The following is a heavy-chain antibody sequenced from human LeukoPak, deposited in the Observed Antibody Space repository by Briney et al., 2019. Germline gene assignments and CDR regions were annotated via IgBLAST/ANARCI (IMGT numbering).Heavy chain of an antibody. D-gene: IGHD3-3*01. CDR2: IIPIFGTA. CDR1: GGTFSSYA. CDR3: ARAGRRSDFWSGYYYYYYYMDV. Sequence: SVKVSCKASGGTFSSYAISWVRQAPGQGLEWMGGIIPIFGTANYAQKFQGRVTITADKSTSTAYMELSSLRSEDTAVYYCARAGRRSDFWSGYYYYYYYMDVWGKGTTVTVSS. V-gene: IGHV1-69*06. J-gene: IGHJ6*03.